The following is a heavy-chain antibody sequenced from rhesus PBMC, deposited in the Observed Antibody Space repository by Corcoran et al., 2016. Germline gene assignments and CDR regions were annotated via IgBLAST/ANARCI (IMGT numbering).Heavy chain of an antibody. Sequence: QVQLQESGPGLVKPSETLSLTCAVSDASTSSYGWTWIRQPPGKGLEWIGEINGNSGKTYYNPSLRSRVTISKDASKNQFSLKLNSVTAADTAVYYCARDRDYGSNWAFDYWGQGVLVTVSS. J-gene: IGHJ4*01. CDR3: ARDRDYGSNWAFDY. CDR1: DASTSSYG. CDR2: INGNSGKT. V-gene: IGHV4-80*01. D-gene: IGHD4-29*01.